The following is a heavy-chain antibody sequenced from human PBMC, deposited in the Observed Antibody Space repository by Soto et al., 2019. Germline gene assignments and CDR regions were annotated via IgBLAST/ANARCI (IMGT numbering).Heavy chain of an antibody. CDR1: GGTFSSYA. V-gene: IGHV1-69*06. D-gene: IGHD1-26*01. J-gene: IGHJ4*02. CDR3: ARDGELPSNYGFDY. Sequence: GASVKVSCKSSGGTFSSYAISWARQAPGQGLEWMGGIIPIFGTANYAQKFQGRVTITADKSTSTAYMELSSLRSEDTAVYYCARDGELPSNYGFDYWGQGTLVTVSS. CDR2: IIPIFGTA.